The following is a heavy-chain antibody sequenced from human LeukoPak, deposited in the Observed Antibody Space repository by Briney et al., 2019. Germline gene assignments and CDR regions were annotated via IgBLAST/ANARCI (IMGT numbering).Heavy chain of an antibody. CDR3: ARDNSVGDIAWWFDP. V-gene: IGHV1-46*01. CDR2: INPTGTTT. Sequence: ASVKVSCKASGYTFINHWVHWVRQAPGQGLEWVGLINPTGTTTLYAQKFQGRITLTRDISATTDYMELSSLTSEDTAVYYCARDNSVGDIAWWFDPWGQGTLVTVSS. CDR1: GYTFINHW. J-gene: IGHJ5*02. D-gene: IGHD1-26*01.